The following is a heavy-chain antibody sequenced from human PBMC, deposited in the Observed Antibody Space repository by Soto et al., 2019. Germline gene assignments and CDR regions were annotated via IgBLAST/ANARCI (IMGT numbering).Heavy chain of an antibody. CDR1: EFTFSNYA. D-gene: IGHD2-15*01. J-gene: IGHJ3*02. Sequence: QVQLVESGGGVVQPGRSLRLACAASEFTFSNYAMHWVRQAPGKGLEWVAVISYDGRNKQYADSVKGRFTISRDNSKNTLYLQINSLRAEDTAVYYCARESGYCSGGSCYSQAFDIWGQGTMVTVSS. CDR2: ISYDGRNK. V-gene: IGHV3-30*04. CDR3: ARESGYCSGGSCYSQAFDI.